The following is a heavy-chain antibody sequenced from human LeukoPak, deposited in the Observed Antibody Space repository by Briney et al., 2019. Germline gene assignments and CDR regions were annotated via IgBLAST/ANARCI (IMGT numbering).Heavy chain of an antibody. CDR3: TWMATVTTVDI. D-gene: IGHD4-17*01. CDR1: GLTFSDAW. Sequence: PGGSLRLSCVVSGLTFSDAWMSWVRQAPGKGLEWVGRLKGRTSSETTDLAAPVKGRFTISRDDSKNTLFLQMNSLKAEDTAVYYCTWMATVTTVDIWGQGTLDTVSS. J-gene: IGHJ4*02. CDR2: LKGRTSSETT. V-gene: IGHV3-15*01.